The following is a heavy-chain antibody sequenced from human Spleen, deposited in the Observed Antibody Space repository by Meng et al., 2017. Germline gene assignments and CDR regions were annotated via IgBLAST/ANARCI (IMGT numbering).Heavy chain of an antibody. D-gene: IGHD3-9*01. J-gene: IGHJ6*02. CDR2: IWYDGSNK. CDR1: GFTFSSYG. Sequence: GESLKISCAASGFTFSSYGMHWVRQAPGKGLEWVAVIWYDGSNKYYADSVKGRFTISRDNSKNTLYLQMNSLRAEDTAVYYCAREGRSPYYDIMTGYFNGMDVWGQGTTVTVSS. V-gene: IGHV3-33*01. CDR3: AREGRSPYYDIMTGYFNGMDV.